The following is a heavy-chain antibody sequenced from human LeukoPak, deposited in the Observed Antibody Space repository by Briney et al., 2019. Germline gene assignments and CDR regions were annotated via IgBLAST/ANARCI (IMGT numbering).Heavy chain of an antibody. CDR1: GGSFSGYY. CDR2: INHSGST. V-gene: IGHV4-34*01. J-gene: IGHJ6*03. CDR3: ARDRAAYGFYYYMDV. Sequence: SETLSLTCAVYGGSFSGYYWSWIRQPPGKGLEWIGEINHSGSTNYNPSLKSRVTISVDTSKNQFSLKLSSVTAADTAVYYCARDRAAYGFYYYMDVWGKGTPVTISS. D-gene: IGHD3-10*01.